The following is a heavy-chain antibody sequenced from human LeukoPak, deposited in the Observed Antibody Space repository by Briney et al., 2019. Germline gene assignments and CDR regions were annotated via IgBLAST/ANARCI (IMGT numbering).Heavy chain of an antibody. D-gene: IGHD6-13*01. CDR3: ARDRHSSSWSPDNWFDP. CDR2: ISAYNGNT. Sequence: ASVKVSCKASGYTFTSYGISWVRQAPGQGLEWMGWISAYNGNTNYAQKLQGRVTMTTDTSTSTAYMELRSLRSDDTAVYYCARDRHSSSWSPDNWFDPWGQGTLVTVSS. V-gene: IGHV1-18*01. J-gene: IGHJ5*02. CDR1: GYTFTSYG.